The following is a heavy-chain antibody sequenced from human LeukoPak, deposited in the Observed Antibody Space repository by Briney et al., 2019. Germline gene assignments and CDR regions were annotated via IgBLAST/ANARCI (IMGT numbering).Heavy chain of an antibody. D-gene: IGHD2-15*01. CDR3: ARDLILADSSGSSAHDF. CDR1: GFTFSTYN. Sequence: GGSLRLSCAASGFTFSTYNMNWVRQSPGKGVEWVSSISDSTNYIYYADSVKGRFTISRDNAKNSLYLQMNSLRDEDTAVYYCARDLILADSSGSSAHDFWGQGTLVTVSS. CDR2: ISDSTNYI. J-gene: IGHJ4*02. V-gene: IGHV3-21*01.